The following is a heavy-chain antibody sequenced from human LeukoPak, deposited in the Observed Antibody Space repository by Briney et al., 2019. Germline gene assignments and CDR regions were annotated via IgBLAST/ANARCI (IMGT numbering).Heavy chain of an antibody. D-gene: IGHD3-22*01. J-gene: IGHJ3*02. CDR2: IRSKTNNYAT. CDR1: GFTFSGSD. V-gene: IGHV3-73*01. Sequence: GGSLKLSCAASGFTFSGSDIHWVRQASGKGLEWVGHIRSKTNNYATADAASVKGRFTFSRDNSKNTAYIQMNSLKTEDTAVYYCTRHNYDRSGYGAFDIWGQGTMVTVSS. CDR3: TRHNYDRSGYGAFDI.